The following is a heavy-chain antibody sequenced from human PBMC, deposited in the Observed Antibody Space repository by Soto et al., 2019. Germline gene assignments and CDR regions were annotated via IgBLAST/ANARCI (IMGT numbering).Heavy chain of an antibody. Sequence: LRLSCAASGFTFSFYWMSWVRQAPGKGLEWLGTIKLDASEKKYVDSVKGRFTMSRDNAKNSLYLQMNSLRAEDTAVYFCAKDQEGSGSHWLGYNYYGMDVWGQGTTVTVSS. CDR1: GFTFSFYW. CDR3: AKDQEGSGSHWLGYNYYGMDV. V-gene: IGHV3-7*03. CDR2: IKLDASEK. J-gene: IGHJ6*02. D-gene: IGHD3-10*01.